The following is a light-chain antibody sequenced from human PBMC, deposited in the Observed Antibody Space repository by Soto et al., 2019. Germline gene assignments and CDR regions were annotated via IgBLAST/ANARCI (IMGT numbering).Light chain of an antibody. CDR3: QQYHSYPWT. V-gene: IGKV1-5*03. Sequence: DIQMTQSPSILSASVGDRVTITCRASQSISTWLAWFQQIPGKAPNLLIYKASNLQSGVPSRFSGRGSGTDFTLTITSLQPDDFATYYCQQYHSYPWTFGQGTRVDVK. J-gene: IGKJ1*01. CDR2: KAS. CDR1: QSISTW.